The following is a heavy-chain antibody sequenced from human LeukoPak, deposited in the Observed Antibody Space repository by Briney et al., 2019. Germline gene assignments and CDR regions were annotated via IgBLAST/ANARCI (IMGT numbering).Heavy chain of an antibody. D-gene: IGHD1-26*01. V-gene: IGHV3-7*01. J-gene: IGHJ4*02. CDR2: IDQDGSSK. CDR1: GFTLSSYW. Sequence: QPGGSLRLSCAASGFTLSSYWMSWVRQAPGKGLEWVANIDQDGSSKHYVDSVKGRFTISRDDAKNSLYLQMNSLIAEDTAVYYCARDLFSGSYYEDFWGQGTLVTVSS. CDR3: ARDLFSGSYYEDF.